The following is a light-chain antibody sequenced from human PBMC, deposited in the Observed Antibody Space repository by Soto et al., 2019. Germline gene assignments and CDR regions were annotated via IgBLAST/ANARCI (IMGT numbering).Light chain of an antibody. J-gene: IGKJ5*01. CDR1: QSVISY. CDR3: QQRFNWPPIT. V-gene: IGKV3-11*01. Sequence: EIVLTQSPATLSLSPGERATLSCRASQSVISYLAWYQQKPGQAPRLLIYDASNRSTGIPARFSGSGSGTDFTLTISSLEPEDFANYYCQQRFNWPPITFGQGTRLEIK. CDR2: DAS.